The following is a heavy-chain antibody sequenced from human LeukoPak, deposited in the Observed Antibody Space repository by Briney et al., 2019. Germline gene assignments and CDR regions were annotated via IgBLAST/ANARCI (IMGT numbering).Heavy chain of an antibody. J-gene: IGHJ3*02. V-gene: IGHV1-69*13. CDR1: GGTFSSYA. Sequence: SVKVSCKASGGTFSSYAISWVRQAPGQGLDWMGGIIPIFGTASYAQIFQGRVTITADESTRTAYMELSSLRSEDTAVYYCARVGSEDVFDIWGQGTMVTVSS. CDR2: IIPIFGTA. CDR3: ARVGSEDVFDI. D-gene: IGHD6-6*01.